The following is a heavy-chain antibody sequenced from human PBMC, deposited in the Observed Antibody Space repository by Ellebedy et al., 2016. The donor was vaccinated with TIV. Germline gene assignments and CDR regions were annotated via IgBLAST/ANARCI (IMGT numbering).Heavy chain of an antibody. CDR2: ISYDGSNK. V-gene: IGHV3-30-3*01. CDR1: GFTFSSYA. D-gene: IGHD2-2*01. Sequence: GESLKISXAASGFTFSSYAMHWVRQAPGKGLEWVAVISYDGSNKYYADSVKGRFTISRDNSKNTLYLQMNSLRAEDTAVYYCARDAPTNIVVVPAAIDYWGQGTLVTVSS. CDR3: ARDAPTNIVVVPAAIDY. J-gene: IGHJ4*02.